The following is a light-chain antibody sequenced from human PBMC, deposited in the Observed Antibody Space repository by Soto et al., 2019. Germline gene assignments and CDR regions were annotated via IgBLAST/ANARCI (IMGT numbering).Light chain of an antibody. CDR3: SSYTSSSTLVV. CDR2: DVS. J-gene: IGLJ2*01. CDR1: SSEVGGYNY. V-gene: IGLV2-14*01. Sequence: QSALTQPASVSGSPGQSITISCTGTSSEVGGYNYVSWYQQHQGKAPKLMIYDVSNRPSGVSNRFSGSKSGNTASLTISGLQAEDEADYYCSSYTSSSTLVVFVGGTKLTVL.